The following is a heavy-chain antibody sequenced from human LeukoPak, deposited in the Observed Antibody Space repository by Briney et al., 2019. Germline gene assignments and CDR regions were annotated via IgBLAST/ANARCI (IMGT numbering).Heavy chain of an antibody. D-gene: IGHD6-19*01. Sequence: GGSLRLSCAVSGFTFNDYGMSWVRQAPGKGLEWVSGINWNGGSTVYVDSVKGRFTISRDNAKNSLHLQMNSLRAEDTALYYCARDISSGWYFDYWGQGTLVTVSS. V-gene: IGHV3-20*04. CDR1: GFTFNDYG. CDR3: ARDISSGWYFDY. CDR2: INWNGGST. J-gene: IGHJ4*02.